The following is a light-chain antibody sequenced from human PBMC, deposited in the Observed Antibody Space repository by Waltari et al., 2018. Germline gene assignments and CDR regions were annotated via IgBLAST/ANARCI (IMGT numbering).Light chain of an antibody. V-gene: IGKV1-8*01. CDR1: QGIRTY. CDR2: ATS. J-gene: IGKJ1*01. Sequence: AIRMTQSPSSIYASTGDTVTISCRASQGIRTYLAWYQQKPGTAPKLLMYATSTLQTGVPSRFSGGGSGTDFTLTISRLQSDDFAIYYCQQYYDYPGTFGQGTKVEVK. CDR3: QQYYDYPGT.